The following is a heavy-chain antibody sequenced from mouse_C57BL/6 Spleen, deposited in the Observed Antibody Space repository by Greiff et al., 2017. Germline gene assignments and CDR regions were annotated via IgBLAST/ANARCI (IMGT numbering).Heavy chain of an antibody. CDR1: GYSITSGYD. Sequence: EVQLVESGPGMVKPSQSLSLTCTVTGYSITSGYDWHWLRHFPGNKLEWMGYISYSGSTNYNPSLKSRISITHDTSKNHFFLKLNSVTTEDTATYYCARAYYYGSSSYYFDYWGQGTTLTVSS. D-gene: IGHD1-1*01. CDR3: ARAYYYGSSSYYFDY. J-gene: IGHJ2*01. CDR2: ISYSGST. V-gene: IGHV3-1*01.